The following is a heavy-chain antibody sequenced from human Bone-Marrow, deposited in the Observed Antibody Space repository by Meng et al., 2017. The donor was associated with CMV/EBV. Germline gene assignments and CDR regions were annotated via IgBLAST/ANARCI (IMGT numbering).Heavy chain of an antibody. D-gene: IGHD2-21*01. CDR2: INHSGST. V-gene: IGHV4-34*01. J-gene: IGHJ4*02. CDR1: GGSFSGYY. Sequence: SETLSLTCAVYGGSFSGYYWSWIRQPPGKGLEWIGEINHSGSTNYNPSLKSRVTISVDTSKNQFSLKLSSVTAADTAVYYCAKSGVAILNYWGQGTLVTVSS. CDR3: AKSGVAILNY.